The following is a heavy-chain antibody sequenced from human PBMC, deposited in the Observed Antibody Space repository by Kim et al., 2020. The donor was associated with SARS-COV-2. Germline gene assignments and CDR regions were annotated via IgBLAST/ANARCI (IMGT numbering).Heavy chain of an antibody. CDR2: ISARDVHA. D-gene: IGHD3-10*01. CDR1: GYMFTSYG. J-gene: IGHJ4*02. Sequence: ASVKVSCKACGYMFTSYGFSWVRQAPGQGLEWLGWISARDVHAKYGQKVQGRVVMTTDTSTNTAYMELWSLRSDDTAMYYCARGAYGEVSFDYWGQGTLVTVSS. CDR3: ARGAYGEVSFDY. V-gene: IGHV1-18*04.